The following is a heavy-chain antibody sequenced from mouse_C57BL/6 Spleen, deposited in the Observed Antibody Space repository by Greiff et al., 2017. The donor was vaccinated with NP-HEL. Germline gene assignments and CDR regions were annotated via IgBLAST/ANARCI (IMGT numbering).Heavy chain of an antibody. Sequence: VQLQQPGAELVRPGSSVKLSCKASGYTVTSYWMHWVKQRPIQGLEWIGNIDPSDSETHYNQKFKDKATLTVDKSTSTAYMQLSSLTSEDSAVYYCARLERDGNSYFDYWGQGTTLTVSS. J-gene: IGHJ2*01. CDR3: ARLERDGNSYFDY. CDR1: GYTVTSYW. D-gene: IGHD2-1*01. V-gene: IGHV1-52*01. CDR2: IDPSDSET.